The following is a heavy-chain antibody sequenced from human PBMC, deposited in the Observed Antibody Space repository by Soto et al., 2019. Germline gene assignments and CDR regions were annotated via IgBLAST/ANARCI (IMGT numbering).Heavy chain of an antibody. Sequence: GGSLRLSCAASGFTFSSYGMHWVRQAPGKGLEWVAVISYDGSNKYYADSVKGRFTISRDNSKNTLYLQMNSLRAEDTAVYYCAKIPLIGTNGVRDYWGQGTLVTVSS. CDR2: ISYDGSNK. CDR3: AKIPLIGTNGVRDY. CDR1: GFTFSSYG. J-gene: IGHJ4*02. V-gene: IGHV3-30*18. D-gene: IGHD2-8*01.